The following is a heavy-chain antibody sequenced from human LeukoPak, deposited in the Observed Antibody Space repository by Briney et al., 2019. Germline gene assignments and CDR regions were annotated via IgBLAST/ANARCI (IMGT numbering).Heavy chain of an antibody. CDR3: ARGAPSSSWYNYGMDV. CDR1: GGSISTGSYY. Sequence: TLSLTCTVSGGSISTGSYYWSWIRQHPGKGLEWIGYIYYSGSTYYNSSLETRVTISLDTSKNQFSLKLTSVTAADTAVYYCARGAPSSSWYNYGMDVWGQGTTVIVSS. V-gene: IGHV4-31*03. D-gene: IGHD6-13*01. CDR2: IYYSGST. J-gene: IGHJ6*02.